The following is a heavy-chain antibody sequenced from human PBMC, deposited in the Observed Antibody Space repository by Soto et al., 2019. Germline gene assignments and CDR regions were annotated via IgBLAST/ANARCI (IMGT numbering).Heavy chain of an antibody. V-gene: IGHV5-51*01. CDR1: GYSFTSYW. Sequence: PGESLKIACQGYGYSFTSYWIGSVRQLPGKGLEWMGIIYPGDSDIRYSPSFQGQVTISADKSISTAYLQWSSLKASDTAMYYCARHAYGYNNYYFDYWGQGNLVTFS. D-gene: IGHD4-4*01. CDR3: ARHAYGYNNYYFDY. J-gene: IGHJ4*02. CDR2: IYPGDSDI.